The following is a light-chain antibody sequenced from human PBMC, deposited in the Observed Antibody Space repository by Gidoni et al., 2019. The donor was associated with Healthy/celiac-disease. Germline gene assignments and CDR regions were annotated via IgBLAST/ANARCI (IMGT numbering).Light chain of an antibody. J-gene: IGKJ3*01. CDR2: GAS. CDR3: QQYGSSPLFT. V-gene: IGKV3-20*01. CDR1: QSVSSSY. Sequence: IVLTQSPGTLSLSPGERATLSCRASQSVSSSYLAWYQQKPGQAPRLLIYGASSRATGIPARFSGSGSGTDFTPTLSRLEPEDFAVYYCQQYGSSPLFTFGPGTKVDIK.